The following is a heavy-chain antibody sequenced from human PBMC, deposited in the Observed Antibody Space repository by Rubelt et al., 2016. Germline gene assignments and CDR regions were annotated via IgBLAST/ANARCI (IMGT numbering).Heavy chain of an antibody. CDR2: INAGNGNT. CDR3: ASIGDSGWHSFDY. V-gene: IGHV1-3*01. J-gene: IGHJ4*02. Sequence: MHWVRQAPGQRLEWMGWINAGNGNTKYSQKFQGRVTITRDTSASTAYMELSSLRSEDPAVYYCASIGDSGWHSFDYWGQGTLVTVSS. D-gene: IGHD6-19*01.